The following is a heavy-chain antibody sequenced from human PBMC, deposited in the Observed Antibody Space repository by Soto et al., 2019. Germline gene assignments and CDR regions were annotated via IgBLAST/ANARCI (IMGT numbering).Heavy chain of an antibody. J-gene: IGHJ6*02. D-gene: IGHD1-26*01. Sequence: EVQVVQSGAEVTKPGATVKLSCKVSGYTFTAYFIHWVQQAPGKGLEWLGLVDPEDGEPIYAEKFQGRVTITADTSTDTGYMELSSLRYEDTAVYFCGTVGRLGSTGASTYGMDVWGHGTTVTVSS. V-gene: IGHV1-69-2*01. CDR3: GTVGRLGSTGASTYGMDV. CDR1: GYTFTAYF. CDR2: VDPEDGEP.